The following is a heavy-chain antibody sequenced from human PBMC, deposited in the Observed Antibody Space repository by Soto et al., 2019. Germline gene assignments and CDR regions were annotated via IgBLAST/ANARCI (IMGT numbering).Heavy chain of an antibody. J-gene: IGHJ6*02. Sequence: SVKVSCKASGGTFSSYAISWVRQAPGQGLEWMGGIIPIFGTANYAQKFQGRATITADKSTSTAYMELSSLRSEDTAVYYCARVGQQPFYYYYGMDVWGQGTTVTVSS. D-gene: IGHD6-13*01. CDR1: GGTFSSYA. CDR2: IIPIFGTA. CDR3: ARVGQQPFYYYYGMDV. V-gene: IGHV1-69*06.